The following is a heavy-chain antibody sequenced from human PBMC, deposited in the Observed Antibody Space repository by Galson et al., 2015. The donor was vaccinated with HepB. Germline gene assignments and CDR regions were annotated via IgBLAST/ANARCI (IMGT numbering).Heavy chain of an antibody. V-gene: IGHV3-48*02. J-gene: IGHJ3*02. Sequence: SLRLSCAASGFTFSSYSMNWVRQAPGKGLEWVSYISSSSSTIYYADSVKGRFTISRDNAKNSLYLQMNSLRDEDTAVYYCARENYGDYDSAFDIWGQGTMVTVSS. CDR1: GFTFSSYS. CDR2: ISSSSSTI. D-gene: IGHD4-17*01. CDR3: ARENYGDYDSAFDI.